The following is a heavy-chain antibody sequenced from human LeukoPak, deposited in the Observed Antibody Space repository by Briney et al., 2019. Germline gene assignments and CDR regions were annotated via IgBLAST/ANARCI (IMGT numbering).Heavy chain of an antibody. D-gene: IGHD3-22*01. CDR2: IIPIFGTA. J-gene: IGHJ3*02. V-gene: IGHV1-69*05. CDR3: ARGPYYYDSSGYSVREAFDI. CDR1: GGTFSSYA. Sequence: SVKVSCKASGGTFSSYAISWVRQAPGQGLEWMGGIIPIFGTANYAQKFQGRVTITTDESTSTAYMELSSLRSEDTAVYYCARGPYYYDSSGYSVREAFDIWGQGTVVTVSS.